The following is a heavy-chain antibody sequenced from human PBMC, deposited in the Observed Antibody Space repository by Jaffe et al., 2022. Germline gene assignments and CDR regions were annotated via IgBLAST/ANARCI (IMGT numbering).Heavy chain of an antibody. CDR1: GGSISSYY. CDR2: IYYSGST. D-gene: IGHD3-16*01. Sequence: QVQLQESGPGLVKPSETLSLTCTVSGGSISSYYWSWIRQPPGKGLEWIGYIYYSGSTNYNPSLKSRVTISVDTSKNQFSLKLSSVTAADTAVYYCASGGLDWFDPWGQGTLVTVSS. CDR3: ASGGLDWFDP. J-gene: IGHJ5*02. V-gene: IGHV4-59*01.